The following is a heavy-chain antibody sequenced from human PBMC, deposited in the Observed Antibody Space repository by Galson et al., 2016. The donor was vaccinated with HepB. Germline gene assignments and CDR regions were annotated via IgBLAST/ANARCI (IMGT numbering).Heavy chain of an antibody. CDR1: GGSISSGSYS. J-gene: IGHJ4*02. D-gene: IGHD4-17*01. Sequence: TLSLTCAVSGGSISSGSYSWSWIRQPPGKGLEWIGYIYHSGSTYYNPSLKSRVTISVDTSKNQFSLKLSSVTAADTAVYYCARQWDYGDSYYFDYWGQGTLVTVSS. V-gene: IGHV4-30-2*03. CDR2: IYHSGST. CDR3: ARQWDYGDSYYFDY.